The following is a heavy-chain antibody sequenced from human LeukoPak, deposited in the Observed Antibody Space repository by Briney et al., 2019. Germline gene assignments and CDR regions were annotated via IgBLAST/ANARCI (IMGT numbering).Heavy chain of an antibody. D-gene: IGHD3-22*01. V-gene: IGHV3-43*02. Sequence: GGSLRLSCAASGFTFDDYGMHWVRQAPGKGLKWVSLISGDSGVTSYSDSVQGRFTISRDNNKNSLFLQMTSLRTEDTAVYYCARTKSYYYDSSLLHWGQGTLVAVSS. CDR2: ISGDSGVT. CDR1: GFTFDDYG. J-gene: IGHJ1*01. CDR3: ARTKSYYYDSSLLH.